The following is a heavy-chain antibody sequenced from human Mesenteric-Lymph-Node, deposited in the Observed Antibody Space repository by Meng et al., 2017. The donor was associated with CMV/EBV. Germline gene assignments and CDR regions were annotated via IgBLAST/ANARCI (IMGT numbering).Heavy chain of an antibody. V-gene: IGHV3-74*01. CDR1: GFTFSSYW. CDR2: INSDGSST. D-gene: IGHD1-26*01. Sequence: GGSLRLSCAASGFTFSSYWMHWVRQAPGKGLVWVSRINSDGSSTSYADSVKGRFTISRDNAKNTLYLQMNSLRAEDTAVYYCAREMTWEPHFDYWGQGTLVTVSS. J-gene: IGHJ4*02. CDR3: AREMTWEPHFDY.